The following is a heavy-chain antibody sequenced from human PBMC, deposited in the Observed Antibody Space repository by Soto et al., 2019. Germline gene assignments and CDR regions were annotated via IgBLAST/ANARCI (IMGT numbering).Heavy chain of an antibody. CDR3: ARDTLVYDILTGHCDY. CDR1: GYSFTSYG. CDR2: ISAYNGNT. J-gene: IGHJ4*02. V-gene: IGHV1-18*01. D-gene: IGHD3-9*01. Sequence: ASVKVSCKASGYSFTSYGLSWVRQAPGQGLEWMGWISAYNGNTNYAKKFQGRVTMTTDTSTSTAYMELRSLRSDDTAVYYCARDTLVYDILTGHCDYWGQRTLVTAPQ.